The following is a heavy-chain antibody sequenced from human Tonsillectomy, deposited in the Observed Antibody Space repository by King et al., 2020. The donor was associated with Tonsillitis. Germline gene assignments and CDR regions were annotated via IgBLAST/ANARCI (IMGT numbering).Heavy chain of an antibody. D-gene: IGHD3-10*01. CDR2: INHSGST. Sequence: VQLQQWGAGLWKPSETLSLTCAVYGGSFSGYYWSWIRQPPGKGLEWIGEINHSGSTNYNPSLKSRVTISVDTSKNQFSLKLSSVTAADTAVYYCARFLYYYGSGRFDPWGKGTLVTVSS. CDR1: GGSFSGYY. J-gene: IGHJ5*02. V-gene: IGHV4-34*01. CDR3: ARFLYYYGSGRFDP.